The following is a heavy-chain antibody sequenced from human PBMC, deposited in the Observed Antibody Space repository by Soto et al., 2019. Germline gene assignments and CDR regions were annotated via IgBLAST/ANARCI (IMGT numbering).Heavy chain of an antibody. CDR3: AKDFYYDSSGYFYYYGMDV. Sequence: EVRLLESGGGLVQPGGSLRLSCAASGFSFNNYAMSWVRQAPGKGLEWVSDISGNGDRTYYADSVKGRFTISRDSSKSTLYLQMNSLRAEDTAVYYCAKDFYYDSSGYFYYYGMDVWGQGTTVTVSS. CDR1: GFSFNNYA. J-gene: IGHJ6*02. V-gene: IGHV3-23*01. D-gene: IGHD3-22*01. CDR2: ISGNGDRT.